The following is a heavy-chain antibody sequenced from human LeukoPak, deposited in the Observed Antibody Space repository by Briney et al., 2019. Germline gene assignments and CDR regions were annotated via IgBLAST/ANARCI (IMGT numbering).Heavy chain of an antibody. J-gene: IGHJ4*02. CDR1: GGTFSSYA. Sequence: SVKVSCKACGGTFSSYAISWVRQAPGQGLEWMGGIIPIFGTANYAQKFQGRVTTTADEFTSTAYIGLSSLRSEDTAVYYCARTLRYFDWLLSYWGQGALVTVSS. D-gene: IGHD3-9*01. CDR3: ARTLRYFDWLLSY. V-gene: IGHV1-69*13. CDR2: IIPIFGTA.